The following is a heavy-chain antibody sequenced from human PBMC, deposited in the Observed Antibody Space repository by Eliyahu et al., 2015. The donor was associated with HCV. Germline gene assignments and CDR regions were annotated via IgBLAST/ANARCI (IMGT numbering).Heavy chain of an antibody. Sequence: EVQLVESGGGLVQPGGSLXLSCAASGFTFSXYXMNWVRQAPGKGLEXVSYIXSSSSTIYYADSVKGRFTISRDNAKNSLYLQMNSLRAEDTAVYYCAGGEYSSSSPLYYYYYGMDVWGQGTTVTVSS. CDR2: IXSSSSTI. J-gene: IGHJ6*02. D-gene: IGHD6-6*01. CDR1: GFTFSXYX. CDR3: AGGEYSSSSPLYYYYYGMDV. V-gene: IGHV3-48*01.